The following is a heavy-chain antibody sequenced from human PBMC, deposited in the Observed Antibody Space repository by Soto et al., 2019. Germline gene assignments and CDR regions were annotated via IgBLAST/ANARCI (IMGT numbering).Heavy chain of an antibody. Sequence: QVQLQESGPGLVKPSQTLSLTCTVSGGSISSGGYYWSLIRQHPGKALEWIGYIYYSGSTYYNPSLKSRVTISVDTSKNQFSLTLSSVTAADTAVYYCAASCVACGGFNYYGMDVWGQGTTVTVSS. CDR2: IYYSGST. CDR1: GGSISSGGYY. J-gene: IGHJ6*02. D-gene: IGHD5-12*01. V-gene: IGHV4-31*03. CDR3: AASCVACGGFNYYGMDV.